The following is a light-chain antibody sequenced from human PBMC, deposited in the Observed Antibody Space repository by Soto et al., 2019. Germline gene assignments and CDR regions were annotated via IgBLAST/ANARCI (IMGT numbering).Light chain of an antibody. J-gene: IGLJ1*01. CDR1: SSDVGNYNV. Sequence: LTRPASVSESPGQSITISCTGTSSDVGNYNVVSWYQHHPGRAPKVLIYEGTKRPSGVSNRFSGSTSGNVASLTISGLQAEDEANYYCCSYAGSDTYVFGTGTKVTVL. V-gene: IGLV2-23*01. CDR3: CSYAGSDTYV. CDR2: EGT.